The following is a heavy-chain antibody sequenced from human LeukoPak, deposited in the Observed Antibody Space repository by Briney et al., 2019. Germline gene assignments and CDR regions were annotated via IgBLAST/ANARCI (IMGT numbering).Heavy chain of an antibody. CDR3: ARDRFYGSGYYFDY. Sequence: GGSLRLSCAASGFTFSSYMMNWVRQAPGKGLEWVSSISSSSSYIYYADSVKGRFTISRDNAKNSLYLQMNSLRAEDTAVYYCARDRFYGSGYYFDYWGQGTLVTVSS. V-gene: IGHV3-21*01. CDR1: GFTFSSYM. J-gene: IGHJ4*02. CDR2: ISSSSSYI. D-gene: IGHD3-10*01.